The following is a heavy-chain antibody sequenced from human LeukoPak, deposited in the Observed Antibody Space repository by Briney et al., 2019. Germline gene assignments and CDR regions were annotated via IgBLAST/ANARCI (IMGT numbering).Heavy chain of an antibody. V-gene: IGHV4-61*02. J-gene: IGHJ4*02. D-gene: IGHD3-10*01. CDR2: IYTSGST. CDR1: GGSISSGSYY. CDR3: ARDPWPSGSYYFDY. Sequence: SETLSLTCTVSGGSISSGSYYWSWIRQPAGKGLEWIGRIYTSGSTNYNPSLKSRVTISVDTSKNQFSLKLSSVTAADTAVYYCARDPWPSGSYYFDYWGQGTLVTVSS.